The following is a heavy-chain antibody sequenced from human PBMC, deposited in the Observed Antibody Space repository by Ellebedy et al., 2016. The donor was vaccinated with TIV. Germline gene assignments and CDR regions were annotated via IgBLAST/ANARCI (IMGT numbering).Heavy chain of an antibody. V-gene: IGHV3-53*01. D-gene: IGHD6-19*01. CDR3: ATSSRGWGYDAFDI. CDR2: SYKSGNT. CDR1: GVSVSSSD. J-gene: IGHJ3*02. Sequence: ETLSLTCAASGVSVSSSDMGWVRQAPGKGLEWVSVSYKSGNTHNAESVKGRFTTSRDNSKNTLDLQMNSLRADDTAVYYCATSSRGWGYDAFDIWGQGTMVTASS.